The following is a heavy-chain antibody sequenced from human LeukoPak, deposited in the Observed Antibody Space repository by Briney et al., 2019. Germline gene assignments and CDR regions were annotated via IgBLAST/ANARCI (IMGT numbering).Heavy chain of an antibody. J-gene: IGHJ4*02. CDR1: GGSISSYY. V-gene: IGHV4-4*07. D-gene: IGHD3-10*01. CDR2: IYTSGST. CDR3: ARERPVLLWFGEFDY. Sequence: SETLSLTCTVSGGSISSYYWSWIRQPAGKGLEWIGRIYTSGSTNYNPSLKGRVTMSVDTSKNQFSLKLSSVTAADTAVYYCARERPVLLWFGEFDYWGQGTLVTVSS.